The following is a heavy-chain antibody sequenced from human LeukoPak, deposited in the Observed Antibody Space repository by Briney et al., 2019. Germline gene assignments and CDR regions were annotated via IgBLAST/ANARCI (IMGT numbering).Heavy chain of an antibody. V-gene: IGHV4-30-4*01. J-gene: IGHJ4*02. CDR3: ARDKPGYYGSGSYYDY. D-gene: IGHD3-10*01. Sequence: SQTLSLTCTVFGGSISSGDYYWRWIRQPPGKGLEWIGYIYYSGSTYYNPSLKSRVTISVDTSKNQFSLKLSSVTAADTAVYYCARDKPGYYGSGSYYDYWGQGTLVTVSS. CDR1: GGSISSGDYY. CDR2: IYYSGST.